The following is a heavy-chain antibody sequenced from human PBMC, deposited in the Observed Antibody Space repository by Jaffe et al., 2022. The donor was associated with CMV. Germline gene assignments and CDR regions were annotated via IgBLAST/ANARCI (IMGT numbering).Heavy chain of an antibody. Sequence: EVQLVESGGGLVQPGGSLRLSCAASGFTFSSYWMSWVRQAPGKGLEWVANIKQDGSEKYYVDSVKGRFTISRDNAKNSLYLQMNSLRAEDTAVYYCASQGAYGNHMFDYWGQGTLVTVSS. CDR1: GFTFSSYW. J-gene: IGHJ4*02. CDR2: IKQDGSEK. CDR3: ASQGAYGNHMFDY. D-gene: IGHD4-17*01. V-gene: IGHV3-7*01.